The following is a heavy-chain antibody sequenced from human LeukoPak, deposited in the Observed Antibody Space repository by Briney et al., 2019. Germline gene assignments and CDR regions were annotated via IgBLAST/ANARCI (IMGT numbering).Heavy chain of an antibody. D-gene: IGHD3/OR15-3a*01. V-gene: IGHV3-11*05. CDR3: VRVFPLDRYANGGYYFDF. Sequence: PGGSLRLSCAASGFTVSSNYMSWIRQAPGKGLEWVSYISSSRSSTNYADSVKGRFTISRDNAKNSLYLQMSSLRAEDTAVYYCVRVFPLDRYANGGYYFDFWGQGTLVTVSS. J-gene: IGHJ4*02. CDR1: GFTVSSNY. CDR2: ISSSRSST.